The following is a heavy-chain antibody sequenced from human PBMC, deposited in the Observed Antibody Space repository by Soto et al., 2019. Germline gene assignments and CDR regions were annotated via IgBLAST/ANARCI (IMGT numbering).Heavy chain of an antibody. D-gene: IGHD3-10*01. CDR3: ARLDWYYYGSGSRLFDY. V-gene: IGHV4-39*01. J-gene: IGHJ4*02. CDR2: IYYSGST. CDR1: GGSISSSSYY. Sequence: SETLSLTCTVSGGSISSSSYYWGWIRQPPGKGLEWIGSIYYSGSTYYNPSLKSRVTISVDTSKNQFSLKLSSVTAADTAVYYCARLDWYYYGSGSRLFDYWGQGTLVTVSS.